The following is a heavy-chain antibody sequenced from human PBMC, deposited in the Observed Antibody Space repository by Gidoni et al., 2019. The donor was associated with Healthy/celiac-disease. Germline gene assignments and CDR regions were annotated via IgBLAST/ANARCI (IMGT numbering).Heavy chain of an antibody. V-gene: IGHV6-1*01. D-gene: IGHD2-15*01. J-gene: IGHJ4*02. CDR1: GDRIHRAA. CDR3: ARVEGYCSGGSCHSRGFDS. CDR2: TYFSCKWYN. Sequence: QLRLQQSGPGLVKPSPTLPLTCFISGDRIHRAAWNWIRQSPSSGLEWLGSTYFSCKWYNEYGVAVKGRIAINPDTSKNQFSLQVNSVTPEDTAVYYCARVEGYCSGGSCHSRGFDSWGQGTLVTVSS.